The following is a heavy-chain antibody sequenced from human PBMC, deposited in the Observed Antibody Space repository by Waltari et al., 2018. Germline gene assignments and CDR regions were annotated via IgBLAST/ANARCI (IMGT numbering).Heavy chain of an antibody. CDR3: ARDRKYYYDSSGPGVDAFDI. CDR1: GGTFSSYA. J-gene: IGHJ3*02. D-gene: IGHD3-22*01. CDR2: IIPIFGTA. V-gene: IGHV1-69*01. Sequence: QVQLVQSGAEVKKPGSSVKVSCKASGGTFSSYAISWVRQDPGQGLEWMGGIIPIFGTANYAQKFQGRVTITADESTSTAYMELSSLRSEDTAVYYCARDRKYYYDSSGPGVDAFDIWGQGTMVTVSS.